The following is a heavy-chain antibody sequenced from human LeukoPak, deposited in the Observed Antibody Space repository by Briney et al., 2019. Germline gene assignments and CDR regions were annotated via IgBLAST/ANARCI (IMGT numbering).Heavy chain of an antibody. CDR2: IYYSGST. Sequence: SSETLSLTCTVSGGSISSYYWSWIRQPPGKGLEWIGYIYYSGSTNYNPSLKSRVTISVDTSKNQFSLKLSSVTAADTAVYYCARGVVPPRANNWFDPWGQGTLVTVSS. V-gene: IGHV4-59*01. J-gene: IGHJ5*02. CDR1: GGSISSYY. D-gene: IGHD3-3*01. CDR3: ARGVVPPRANNWFDP.